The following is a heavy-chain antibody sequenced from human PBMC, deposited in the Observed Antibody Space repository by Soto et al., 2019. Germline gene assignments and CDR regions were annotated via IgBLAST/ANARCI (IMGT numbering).Heavy chain of an antibody. D-gene: IGHD3-10*01. CDR2: IKSKTDGGTA. CDR1: GFTFSNAW. J-gene: IGHJ4*02. V-gene: IGHV3-15*07. Sequence: PGGSLRLSCAASGFTFSNAWINWVRQAPGKGLEWVGRIKSKTDGGTADFAAPVKGRFTISRDNSKNTLYLQMNSLRAEDTAVYYCAKCPEWFGELLPYWGQETLVTVSS. CDR3: AKCPEWFGELLPY.